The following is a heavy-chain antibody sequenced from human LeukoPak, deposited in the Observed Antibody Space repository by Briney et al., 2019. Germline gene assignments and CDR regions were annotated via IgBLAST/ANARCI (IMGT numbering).Heavy chain of an antibody. J-gene: IGHJ5*02. CDR1: GGSFSGYY. CDR2: INHSGST. Sequence: KPSETLSLTCAVYGGSFSGYYWSWIRQPPGKGLEWIGEINHSGSTNYNPSLKSRVTISVDTSKNQFSLKLSSVTAADTAVYYCARGGCSSSWPPLGFDPWGQGTLVTVSS. D-gene: IGHD6-13*01. V-gene: IGHV4-34*01. CDR3: ARGGCSSSWPPLGFDP.